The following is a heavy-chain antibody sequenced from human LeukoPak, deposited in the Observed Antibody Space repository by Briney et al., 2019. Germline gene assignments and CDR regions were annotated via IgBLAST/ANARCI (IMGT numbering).Heavy chain of an antibody. CDR1: RGSISNYD. J-gene: IGHJ4*02. CDR3: ARVGAAMDNFDY. V-gene: IGHV4-59*01. CDR2: IYNSGST. D-gene: IGHD5-18*01. Sequence: PSETLSLTCTVSRGSISNYDWSWIRQFPGKGLEWTGYIYNSGSTNYNPSLKSRVTISKDTSKNQFSLKLSSVTAADTAVYYCARVGAAMDNFDYWGQGTLVTVS.